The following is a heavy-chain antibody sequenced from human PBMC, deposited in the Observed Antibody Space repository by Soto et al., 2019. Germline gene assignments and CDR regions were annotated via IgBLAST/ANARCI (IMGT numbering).Heavy chain of an antibody. CDR3: AKDLRTPGPIYYDSSDYLPRDS. CDR2: MSYDGITK. Sequence: GGSLILSCAACGFTFSSYGMHLVRQAPGKGLEWVAVMSYDGITKYYTDSVKGRFTVSVDNSKSTLYLQMNSMRAEDTAVYFCAKDLRTPGPIYYDSSDYLPRDSWGQGTLVTVSS. CDR1: GFTFSSYG. J-gene: IGHJ4*02. V-gene: IGHV3-30*18. D-gene: IGHD3-22*01.